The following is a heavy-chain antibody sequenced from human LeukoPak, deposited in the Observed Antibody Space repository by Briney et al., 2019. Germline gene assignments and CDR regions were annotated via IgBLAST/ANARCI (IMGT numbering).Heavy chain of an antibody. CDR3: ARGPLLGDDYDPPFRY. J-gene: IGHJ4*02. Sequence: PSETLSLTCTVSGGSISNYFWSWVRQPAGKGLEWIGRIYSTGRSDYNPSLKSRITMSVDTSKNQFSLKLTSVAAADSAVYFCARGPLLGDDYDPPFRYWGQGTLVTVSS. CDR2: IYSTGRS. CDR1: GGSISNYF. D-gene: IGHD4/OR15-4a*01. V-gene: IGHV4-4*07.